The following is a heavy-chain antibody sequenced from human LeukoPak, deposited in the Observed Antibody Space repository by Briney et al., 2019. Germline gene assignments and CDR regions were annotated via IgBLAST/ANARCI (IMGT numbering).Heavy chain of an antibody. Sequence: GGSLRLSCAASGFTFSSYGMHWVRQAPGKGLVWVSRINSDGSSTSYADSVKGRFTISRDNAKNTLYLQMNSLRAEDTAVYYCARGGYSGYNFDYWGQGTLVTVSS. CDR2: INSDGSST. J-gene: IGHJ4*02. CDR3: ARGGYSGYNFDY. CDR1: GFTFSSYG. V-gene: IGHV3-74*01. D-gene: IGHD5-12*01.